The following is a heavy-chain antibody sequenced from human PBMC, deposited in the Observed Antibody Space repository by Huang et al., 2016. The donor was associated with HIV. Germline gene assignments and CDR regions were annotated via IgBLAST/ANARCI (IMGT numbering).Heavy chain of an antibody. V-gene: IGHV4-59*02. D-gene: IGHD6-19*01. CDR2: VYDSGTT. Sequence: QVRLQESGPGLVKPSETLSLSCTVSGDSVSSHYWGWIRHPPGKGLEWFGTVYDSGTTKYNPRLKSRITISVDTAKNGFSLNSTAVSAADTAMYFCVRDQGRLAVGGIDNWFDPWGQGALVTVSS. CDR1: GDSVSSHY. CDR3: VRDQGRLAVGGIDNWFDP. J-gene: IGHJ5*02.